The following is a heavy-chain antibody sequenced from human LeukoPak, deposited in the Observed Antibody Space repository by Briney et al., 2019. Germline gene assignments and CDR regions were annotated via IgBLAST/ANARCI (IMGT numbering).Heavy chain of an antibody. J-gene: IGHJ4*02. CDR3: ARDRTTVTLFDY. CDR1: GFTFTSVW. Sequence: AGSLRLSCAASGFTFTSVWRHWFRRAPGRGLVWISRISTDGAITGYADSVKGRFTISRDNAKNTLYLQMNSLRAEDTAVYYCARDRTTVTLFDYWGQGALLTVSS. D-gene: IGHD4-17*01. V-gene: IGHV3-74*01. CDR2: ISTDGAIT.